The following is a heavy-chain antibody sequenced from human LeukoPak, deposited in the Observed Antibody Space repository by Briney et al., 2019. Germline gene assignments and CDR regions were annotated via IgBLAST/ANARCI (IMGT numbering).Heavy chain of an antibody. CDR2: IYPGDSDT. D-gene: IGHD2-2*01. CDR3: ARPGQADIVLVPAATDAFDI. Sequence: GESLKISCKGSGYSFTTYWIGWVRQMPGKGLEWMGIIYPGDSDTRYSPSFQGQVAISADKSISTAYLQWSGLKASDTAMYYCARPGQADIVLVPAATDAFDIWGQGTMVTVSS. CDR1: GYSFTTYW. V-gene: IGHV5-51*01. J-gene: IGHJ3*02.